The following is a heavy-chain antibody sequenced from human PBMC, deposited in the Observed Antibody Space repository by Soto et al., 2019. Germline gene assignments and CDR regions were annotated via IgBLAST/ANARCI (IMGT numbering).Heavy chain of an antibody. V-gene: IGHV1-2*04. J-gene: IGHJ6*02. CDR1: GYTFTGYY. Sequence: ASVKVSCKASGYTFTGYYMHWVRQAPGQGLEWMGWINPNSGGTNYAQKFQGWVTMTRDTSISTAYMELSRLRSDDTAVYYCARGKGPDTAMVLDYYYYGMDVWGQGTTVTVSS. CDR3: ARGKGPDTAMVLDYYYYGMDV. CDR2: INPNSGGT. D-gene: IGHD5-18*01.